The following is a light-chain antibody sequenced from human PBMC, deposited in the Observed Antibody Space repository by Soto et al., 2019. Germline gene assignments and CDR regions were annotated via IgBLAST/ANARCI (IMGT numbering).Light chain of an antibody. CDR1: SSDVGGYKF. J-gene: IGLJ1*01. CDR2: EVS. V-gene: IGLV2-14*01. Sequence: QSVLTQPASVSGSPGQSITISCTGTSSDVGGYKFVSWYQQHPGKAPKLMIYEVSNRPSGVSSRFSGSKSGNTASLTISGLQAEDEADSYCGSYTGSIYVFGTGTKVTGL. CDR3: GSYTGSIYV.